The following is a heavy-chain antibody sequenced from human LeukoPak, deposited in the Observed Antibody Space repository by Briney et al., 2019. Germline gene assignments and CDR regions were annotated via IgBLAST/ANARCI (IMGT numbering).Heavy chain of an antibody. J-gene: IGHJ4*02. CDR1: GFTFSSYG. V-gene: IGHV3-33*01. CDR3: ARAAYDSSGYLTL. CDR2: IWYDGTNK. D-gene: IGHD3-22*01. Sequence: GGSLRLSCAASGFTFSSYGMHWVRQAPGKGLEWVAVIWYDGTNKYYADSVKGRFTISRDNSKNTLFLQMNSLRAEDTAMYYCARAAYDSSGYLTLWGQGTLVTVSS.